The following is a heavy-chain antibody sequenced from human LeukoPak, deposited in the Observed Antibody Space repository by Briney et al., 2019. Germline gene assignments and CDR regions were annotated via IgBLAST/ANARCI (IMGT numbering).Heavy chain of an antibody. J-gene: IGHJ4*02. CDR1: GFTFSSYA. CDR3: ATSTVTTFAPK. CDR2: ISGSGGST. V-gene: IGHV3-23*01. D-gene: IGHD4-17*01. Sequence: GRSLRLSCAASGFTFSSYAMSWVRQAPGKGLEWVSAISGSGGSTYYADSVKGRSTISRDNSKNTLYLQMNSLRAEDTAVYYCATSTVTTFAPKWGQGTLVTVSS.